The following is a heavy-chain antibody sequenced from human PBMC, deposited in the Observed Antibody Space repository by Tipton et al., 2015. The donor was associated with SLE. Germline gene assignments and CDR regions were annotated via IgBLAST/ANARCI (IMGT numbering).Heavy chain of an antibody. J-gene: IGHJ4*02. CDR3: ARQVVYDTSGYYYFDS. D-gene: IGHD3-22*01. CDR2: VLYSGTT. Sequence: TLSLTCTVSGGPIINTNYYWDWIRQSPGKGLEWIGHVLYSGTTNYNPSLKSRVTISVDTSKSQFSLGLNSVTAADTAVYYCARQVVYDTSGYYYFDSWGQGTLVTVSS. CDR1: GGPIINTNYY. V-gene: IGHV4-39*01.